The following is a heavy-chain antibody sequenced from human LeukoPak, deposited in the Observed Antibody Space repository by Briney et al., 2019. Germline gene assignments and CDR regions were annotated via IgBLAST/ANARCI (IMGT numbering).Heavy chain of an antibody. D-gene: IGHD2-8*01. Sequence: PSETLSLTCTVSGGSIRSGSYFWTWIRQPAGKGLEWVGRIYTNGSTNYNPSLKSRVTMSIDTSNNQLSLKLSSVTAADSAVYYCARGVSWLDPWGQGTLVTVSS. CDR2: IYTNGST. J-gene: IGHJ5*02. CDR1: GGSIRSGSYF. V-gene: IGHV4-61*02. CDR3: ARGVSWLDP.